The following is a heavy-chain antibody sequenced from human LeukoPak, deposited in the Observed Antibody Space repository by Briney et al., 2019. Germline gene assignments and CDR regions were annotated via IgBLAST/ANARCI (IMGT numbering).Heavy chain of an antibody. Sequence: SETLSLTCAVYGGSFSGYYWSWIRQPPGKGLEWIGEINHSGSTNYNPSLKSRVTISVDTSKNQFSPKLSSVTAADTAVYYCGSGWYFDYWGQGTLVTVSS. J-gene: IGHJ4*02. CDR2: INHSGST. CDR1: GGSFSGYY. V-gene: IGHV4-34*01. CDR3: GSGWYFDY.